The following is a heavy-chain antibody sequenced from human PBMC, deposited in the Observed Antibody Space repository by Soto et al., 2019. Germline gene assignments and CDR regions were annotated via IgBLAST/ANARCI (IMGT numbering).Heavy chain of an antibody. V-gene: IGHV4-34*01. J-gene: IGHJ4*02. Sequence: TSETLSLTCAVYGGSFSGYYWSWIRQPPGKGLEWIGEINHSGSTNYNPSLKSRVTISVDTSKNQFSLKLSSVTAADTAVYYCARGGRIAARRWRMGDRIYYFDYWGQGTLVTVSS. CDR1: GGSFSGYY. CDR3: ARGGRIAARRWRMGDRIYYFDY. CDR2: INHSGST. D-gene: IGHD6-6*01.